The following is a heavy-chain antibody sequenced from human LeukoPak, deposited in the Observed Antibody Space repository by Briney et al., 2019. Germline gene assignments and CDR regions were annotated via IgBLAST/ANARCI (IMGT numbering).Heavy chain of an antibody. V-gene: IGHV4-59*05. CDR2: IYYSGST. Sequence: SETLSLTCTVSGGSISSYYWSWIRQPPGKGLEWIGSIYYSGSTYYNPSLKSRVTISVDTSKNQFSLKLSSVTAADTAVYYCARLSRVDYWGQGTLVTVSS. CDR1: GGSISSYY. D-gene: IGHD2-2*01. CDR3: ARLSRVDY. J-gene: IGHJ4*02.